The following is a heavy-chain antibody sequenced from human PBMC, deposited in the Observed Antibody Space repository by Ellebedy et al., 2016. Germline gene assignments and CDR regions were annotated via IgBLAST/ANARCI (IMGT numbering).Heavy chain of an antibody. V-gene: IGHV1-69*13. CDR2: IIPIFGTA. J-gene: IGHJ6*02. CDR3: ARGRGFVVVPASTYYYYGMDV. D-gene: IGHD2-2*01. Sequence: ASVKVSCKASGGTFSSYAISWVRQAPGQGLEWMGGIIPIFGTANYAQKFQGRVTITADESTSTAYMELSSLRSEDTAVYYCARGRGFVVVPASTYYYYGMDVWGQGTTVTVSS. CDR1: GGTFSSYA.